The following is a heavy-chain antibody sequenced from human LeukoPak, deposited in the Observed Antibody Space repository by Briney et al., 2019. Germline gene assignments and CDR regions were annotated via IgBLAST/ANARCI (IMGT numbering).Heavy chain of an antibody. CDR3: AKGEYWARIQELYGDLDY. D-gene: IGHD4-17*01. Sequence: PGGSLRLSCAASGFTFSSYAMSWVRQAPGKGLEWVSAISGSGGSTYYADSVKGRFTISRDNSKNTLYLQMNSLRAEDTAVYYCAKGEYWARIQELYGDLDYWGQGTLVTVSS. CDR2: ISGSGGST. V-gene: IGHV3-23*01. CDR1: GFTFSSYA. J-gene: IGHJ4*02.